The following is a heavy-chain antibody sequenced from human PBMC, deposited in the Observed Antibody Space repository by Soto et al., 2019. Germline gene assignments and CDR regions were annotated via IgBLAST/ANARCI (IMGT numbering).Heavy chain of an antibody. V-gene: IGHV4-31*03. D-gene: IGHD3-10*01. Sequence: QVQLQESGPGLVKPSQTLSLTCTVSGGSISTGGYYWYWIRQHPGMGLECIGYIYYSGSTYYNPSLKSRATIAVDTSKNQFSLKLSSVTAADTAVYYCARGGASSKWLDPWGQGTLVTVSS. CDR2: IYYSGST. J-gene: IGHJ5*02. CDR3: ARGGASSKWLDP. CDR1: GGSISTGGYY.